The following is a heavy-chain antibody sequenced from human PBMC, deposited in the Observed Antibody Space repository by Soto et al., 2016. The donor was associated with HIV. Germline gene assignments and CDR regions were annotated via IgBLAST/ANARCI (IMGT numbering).Heavy chain of an antibody. CDR3: AREDGYGGYARMDV. Sequence: QVQLVQSGPEVKKSGASVKVSCKASGYTFGSYGISWVRQAPGQGLEWMGWISAYNGNTNYAHKFQGRLTMTTDPSTTTAYMELRRLRSDDTAVYYCAREDGYGGYARMDVWGQGTTVTVSS. CDR1: GYTFGSYG. J-gene: IGHJ6*02. D-gene: IGHD5-12*01. CDR2: ISAYNGNT. V-gene: IGHV1-18*04.